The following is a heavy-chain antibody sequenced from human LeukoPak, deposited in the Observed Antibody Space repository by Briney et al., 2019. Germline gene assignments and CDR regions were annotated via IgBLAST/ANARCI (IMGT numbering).Heavy chain of an antibody. Sequence: ASVKVSCKASGYTFTGYYMHWVRQAPGRGLEWMGWINPNSGDTNYAQKFQGRVTMIRDTSISTAYMELSRLRSDDTAVYYCAKGGGDYYAAEDYWGQGTLVTVSS. CDR1: GYTFTGYY. V-gene: IGHV1-2*02. CDR2: INPNSGDT. CDR3: AKGGGDYYAAEDY. J-gene: IGHJ4*02. D-gene: IGHD1-26*01.